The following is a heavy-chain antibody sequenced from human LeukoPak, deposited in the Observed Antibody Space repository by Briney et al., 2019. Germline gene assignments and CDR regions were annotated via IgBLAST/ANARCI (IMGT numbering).Heavy chain of an antibody. Sequence: GESLKISCKDSGSNFVDYWIGWVRQVPGRGLEWMAVIFPGDSETTYSPSFQGQVSISVDTSTNTAYLEWSSLKASDTAMYYCARRGYYGSGTAPAFDYWGQGTLVTVSS. J-gene: IGHJ4*02. CDR2: IFPGDSET. CDR1: GSNFVDYW. D-gene: IGHD3-10*01. V-gene: IGHV5-51*01. CDR3: ARRGYYGSGTAPAFDY.